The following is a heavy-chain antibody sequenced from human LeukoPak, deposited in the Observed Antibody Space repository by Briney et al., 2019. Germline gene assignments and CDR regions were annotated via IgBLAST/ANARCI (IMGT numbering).Heavy chain of an antibody. J-gene: IGHJ3*02. CDR2: ISWDGIST. CDR3: AKGRWGLTINNFDI. CDR1: GFTFDDYT. D-gene: IGHD3-9*01. Sequence: GGSLRLSCAASGFTFDDYTMHWVRQAPGKGLEWVSLISWDGISTYYADSVKGRFTISRDSSKNTLYLQMNSLRGEDTAVYYCAKGRWGLTINNFDIWGQGTMVTVSS. V-gene: IGHV3-43*01.